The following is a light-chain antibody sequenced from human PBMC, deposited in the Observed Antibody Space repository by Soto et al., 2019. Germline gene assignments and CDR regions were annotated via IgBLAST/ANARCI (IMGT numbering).Light chain of an antibody. V-gene: IGLV1-51*01. J-gene: IGLJ1*01. Sequence: QSVLTQPPSVSAAPGQKVTISCSASSSKIGKNYVSWYQHLPGTAPKLLIYDNNKRPSGIPDRFSGSKSGTSATLGITGLQTGDEADYYCGTWDSSLSAHVFGTGTKLTVL. CDR1: SSKIGKNY. CDR2: DNN. CDR3: GTWDSSLSAHV.